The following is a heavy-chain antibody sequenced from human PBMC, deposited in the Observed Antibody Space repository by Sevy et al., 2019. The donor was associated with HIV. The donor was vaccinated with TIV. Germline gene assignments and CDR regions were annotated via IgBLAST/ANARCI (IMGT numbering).Heavy chain of an antibody. CDR2: ISGSGGNT. Sequence: GGYLRLSCAASGFTFNNYAMNWVRQAPGKGLEWVSAISGSGGNTYYADSVKGRFTISRDNSKNTLYLQMNSLRAEDTAVYYCANEGQQLPYRRFDPWGQGTLVTVSS. CDR1: GFTFNNYA. V-gene: IGHV3-23*01. D-gene: IGHD6-13*01. CDR3: ANEGQQLPYRRFDP. J-gene: IGHJ5*02.